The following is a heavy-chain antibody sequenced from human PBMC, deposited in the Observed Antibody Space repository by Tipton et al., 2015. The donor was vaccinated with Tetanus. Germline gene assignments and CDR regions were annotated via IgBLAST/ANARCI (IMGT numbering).Heavy chain of an antibody. CDR3: ARGMDYDSSGIDDF. CDR1: GYTFTGNY. V-gene: IGHV1-2*02. D-gene: IGHD3-22*01. CDR2: INPNRGGT. J-gene: IGHJ4*02. Sequence: QVQLVQSGAEVKRPGASVRVSCKASGYTFTGNYIHWVRRAPGQGLEWMGWINPNRGGTFYAQKFHGSVTMTSDTSISTAYMEVSRLRSDDTAIYYCARGMDYDSSGIDDFWGQGTLVTVSS.